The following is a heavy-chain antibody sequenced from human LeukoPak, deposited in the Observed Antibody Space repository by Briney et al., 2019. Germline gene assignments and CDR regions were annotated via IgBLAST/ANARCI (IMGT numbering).Heavy chain of an antibody. J-gene: IGHJ6*02. Sequence: SETLSLTCAVSGGSISSYYWSWIRQPPGKGLEWIGYIYYSGSTNYNPSLKSRVTISVDTSKNQFSLKLSSVTAADTAVYYCARAAEDGYNGVDVTDAYGMDVWGQGTTVTVSS. CDR2: IYYSGST. V-gene: IGHV4-59*01. D-gene: IGHD5-24*01. CDR1: GGSISSYY. CDR3: ARAAEDGYNGVDVTDAYGMDV.